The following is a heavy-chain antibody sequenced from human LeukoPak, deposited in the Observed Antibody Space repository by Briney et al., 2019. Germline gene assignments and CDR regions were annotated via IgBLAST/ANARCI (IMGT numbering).Heavy chain of an antibody. CDR3: AKDISGGNSETYIDY. CDR1: GFALSKYW. Sequence: GGSLRLSCAASGFALSKYWMSWVRQAPGKGLEWVAFTLYDGRYYADSETGRFTISTDNSKNTMYQQMDSLRAEDTAVYYCAKDISGGNSETYIDYWGQGTLVTVSS. J-gene: IGHJ4*02. D-gene: IGHD4-23*01. CDR2: TLYDGR. V-gene: IGHV3-30*02.